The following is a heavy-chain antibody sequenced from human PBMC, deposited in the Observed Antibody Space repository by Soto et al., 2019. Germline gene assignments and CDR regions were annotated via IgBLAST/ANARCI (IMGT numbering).Heavy chain of an antibody. J-gene: IGHJ4*02. CDR2: IGRTGIDR. V-gene: IGHV3-21*01. Sequence: EVQLVESGGGLVKPGGSLRLSCAGSGFSFSTSTMNWVRQAPGKGLEFVSSIGRTGIDRYYIDSVKGRFTISRENAQNSLYLQMNSLRAEDTALYYCVCDDNRRYWGQGTLVTVSS. CDR1: GFSFSTST. CDR3: VCDDNRRY. D-gene: IGHD1-1*01.